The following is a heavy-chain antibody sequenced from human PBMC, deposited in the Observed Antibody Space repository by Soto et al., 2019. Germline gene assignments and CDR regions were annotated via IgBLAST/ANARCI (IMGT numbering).Heavy chain of an antibody. CDR3: ARLKRSSWTGHFDY. CDR1: GGSISSSSYY. V-gene: IGHV4-39*01. J-gene: IGHJ4*02. D-gene: IGHD6-13*01. Sequence: QLQLQESGPGLVKPSETLSLTCTVSGGSISSSSYYWGWIRQPPGKGLEWIGSIYYSGSTYYNPSLKSRVTTSVDTSKNQFSLKLSSVTAADTAVYYCARLKRSSWTGHFDYWGQGTLVTVSS. CDR2: IYYSGST.